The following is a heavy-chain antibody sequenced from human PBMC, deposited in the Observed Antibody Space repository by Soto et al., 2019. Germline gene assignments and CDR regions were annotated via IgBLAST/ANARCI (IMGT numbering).Heavy chain of an antibody. J-gene: IGHJ4*02. CDR3: ARSWFYGAGSRPYVFDS. CDR1: GYTFSTYG. Sequence: QVQLVQSGAEVKKPGASVKVSCQASGYTFSTYGISWVRQAPGQGLEWMGWISGHGVNSNYAQRLQGRVTVTTDTSTSTAYMELRNLRSDDTAVYYCARSWFYGAGSRPYVFDSWGQGTLVTVSS. D-gene: IGHD3-10*01. V-gene: IGHV1-18*01. CDR2: ISGHGVNS.